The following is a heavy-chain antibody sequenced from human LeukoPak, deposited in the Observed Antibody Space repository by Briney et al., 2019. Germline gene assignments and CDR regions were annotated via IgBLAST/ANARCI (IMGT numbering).Heavy chain of an antibody. CDR1: GYTFTSYD. CDR2: MNPNSGNT. V-gene: IGHV1-8*01. Sequence: ASVKVSCKASGYTFTSYDINWVRQATGQGLEWMGWMNPNSGNTGYAQKFQGRVTMTRSTSISTAYMELSSLRSEDTAVYYCARGDCSSTSCYGDYYYGMDVWGQGTTVTVSS. D-gene: IGHD2-2*01. J-gene: IGHJ6*02. CDR3: ARGDCSSTSCYGDYYYGMDV.